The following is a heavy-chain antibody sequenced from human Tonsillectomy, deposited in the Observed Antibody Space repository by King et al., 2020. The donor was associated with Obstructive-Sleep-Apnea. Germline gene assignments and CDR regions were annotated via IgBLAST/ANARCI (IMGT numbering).Heavy chain of an antibody. CDR1: GGSISSSSYY. CDR3: ARSPITMIVIVDY. CDR2: IYYSGST. D-gene: IGHD3-22*01. J-gene: IGHJ4*02. V-gene: IGHV4-39*07. Sequence: QLQESGPGLVKPSETLSLTCTVSGGSISSSSYYWGWIRQPPGKGLEWIGSIYYSGSTYYNPSLKSRVTISVDTSKNQFSLKLSSVTAADTAVYYCARSPITMIVIVDYWGQGTLVTVSS.